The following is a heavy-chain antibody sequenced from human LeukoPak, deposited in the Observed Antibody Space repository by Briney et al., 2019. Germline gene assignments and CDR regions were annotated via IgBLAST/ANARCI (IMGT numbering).Heavy chain of an antibody. CDR3: ARDLRQLAHDAFDI. V-gene: IGHV4-59*12. CDR1: GGSISGYY. CDR2: IYYSGST. Sequence: SETLSLTCTVAGGSISGYYWSWIRQPPGKGLEWIGYIYYSGSTNYNPSLKSRVTISVDMSKNQFSLKLSSVTAADTAVYYCARDLRQLAHDAFDIWGQGTMVTVSS. D-gene: IGHD6-13*01. J-gene: IGHJ3*02.